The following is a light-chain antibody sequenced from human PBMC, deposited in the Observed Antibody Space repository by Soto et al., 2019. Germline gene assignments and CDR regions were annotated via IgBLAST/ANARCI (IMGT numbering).Light chain of an antibody. CDR1: QSISSW. Sequence: DIQMTQSPSTLSASVGDRVTITCRASQSISSWLAWYQQKPGKAPKLLIYKASSLESGVTSRFSGSGSGTEFSLPIIILHPDDFVTYYCQQYNSYAWTFGQGTKVEIK. CDR3: QQYNSYAWT. J-gene: IGKJ1*01. V-gene: IGKV1-5*03. CDR2: KAS.